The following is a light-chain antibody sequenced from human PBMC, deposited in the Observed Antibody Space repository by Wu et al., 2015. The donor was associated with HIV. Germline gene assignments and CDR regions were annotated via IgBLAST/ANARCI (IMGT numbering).Light chain of an antibody. V-gene: IGKV1-27*01. CDR2: AAS. J-gene: IGKJ1*01. CDR1: QDISNY. CDR3: QKYNSAPWT. Sequence: DIQMTQSPSSLSASVGDRVTITCRASQDISNYLAWYQQKSGKVPNLLIYAASTLQSGVPSRFSGGGSGTDFTLTIISLRPEDVATYYCQKYNSAPWTFGHGTKVEIK.